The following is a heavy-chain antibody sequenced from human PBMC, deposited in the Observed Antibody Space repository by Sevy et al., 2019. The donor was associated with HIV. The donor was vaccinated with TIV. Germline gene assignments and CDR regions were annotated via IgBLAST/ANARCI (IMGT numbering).Heavy chain of an antibody. CDR1: GGSFSGYY. D-gene: IGHD5-12*01. CDR2: INHSGST. CDR3: ARGGHGYNSTIPIDY. Sequence: SETLSLTCAVYGGSFSGYYWSWIRQPPGKGLEWIGEINHSGSTNYNPSLKSRVTISVDTSKNQFSLKLSSVTAADTAVYYCARGGHGYNSTIPIDYWGQRTLVTVSS. V-gene: IGHV4-34*01. J-gene: IGHJ4*02.